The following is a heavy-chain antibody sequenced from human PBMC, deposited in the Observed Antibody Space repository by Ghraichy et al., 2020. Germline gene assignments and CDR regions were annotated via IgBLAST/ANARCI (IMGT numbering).Heavy chain of an antibody. CDR3: AREILSRGGAGHSSSWYNWFDP. CDR2: IYYSGST. D-gene: IGHD6-13*01. CDR1: GGSISSGGYY. J-gene: IGHJ5*02. Sequence: LSLTCTVSGGSISSGGYYWSWIRQHPGKGLEWIGYIYYSGSTYYNPSLKSRVTISVDTSKNQFSLKLSSVTAADTAVYYCAREILSRGGAGHSSSWYNWFDPWGQGTLVTVSS. V-gene: IGHV4-31*03.